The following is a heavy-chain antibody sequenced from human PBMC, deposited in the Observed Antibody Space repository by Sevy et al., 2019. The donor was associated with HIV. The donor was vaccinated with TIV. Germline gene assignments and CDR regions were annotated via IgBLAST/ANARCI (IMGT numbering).Heavy chain of an antibody. J-gene: IGHJ4*02. V-gene: IGHV3-7*01. Sequence: GGSLRLSCAASGFSFSSYWMSWVRQAPGKGLEWVDTINQDGSETFYVDSVKSGFTISIHNPRKSLYLQMNSLCAEDTTVYYCARLFYVSADYWGQGTLVTVSS. CDR3: ARLFYVSADY. D-gene: IGHD3-10*01. CDR2: INQDGSET. CDR1: GFSFSSYW.